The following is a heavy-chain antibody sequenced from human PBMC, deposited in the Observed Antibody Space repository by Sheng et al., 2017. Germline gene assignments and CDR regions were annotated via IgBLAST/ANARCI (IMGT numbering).Heavy chain of an antibody. J-gene: IGHJ6*03. CDR1: GYTFTNYA. V-gene: IGHV1-18*01. D-gene: IGHD6-13*01. CDR3: ARDFXVAAHNYYYYMDV. Sequence: QVQLVQSGPELKEPGASVKVSCKTSGYTFTNYAITWVRQAPGQGLEWMGWISPNNGNTNLAQRFQGRVTMTADTSTNTAYMELRSLRSDDTAVFYCARDFXVAAHNYYYYMDVWGRGPRSPSP. CDR2: ISPNNGNT.